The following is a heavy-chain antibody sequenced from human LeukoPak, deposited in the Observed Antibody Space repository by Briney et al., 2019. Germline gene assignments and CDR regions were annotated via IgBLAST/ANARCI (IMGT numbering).Heavy chain of an antibody. V-gene: IGHV3-9*01. J-gene: IGHJ4*02. D-gene: IGHD3-10*01. CDR1: GFTFDDYA. CDR2: ISWNSGSI. Sequence: PGRSLRLSCAASGFTFDDYAMHWVRQAPGKGLEWVSGISWNSGSIGYADSVKGRFTISRDNAKNSLYLQMNSLRAEDTALYYCAKDRGYGSGGDYFDYWGQGTLVTVSS. CDR3: AKDRGYGSGGDYFDY.